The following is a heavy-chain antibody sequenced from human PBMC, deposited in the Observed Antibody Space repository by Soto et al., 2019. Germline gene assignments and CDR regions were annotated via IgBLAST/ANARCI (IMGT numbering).Heavy chain of an antibody. CDR3: ARRFGSAFDF. J-gene: IGHJ3*01. V-gene: IGHV4-59*01. CDR1: GGSISSYY. D-gene: IGHD3-10*01. CDR2: IYYSGST. Sequence: QVQLQESGPALVKPSETLSLTCTVSGGSISSYYWSWIRQPPGKGREWIGYIYYSGSTNYNPSLKSRVTISVDTSKNQFSLKLSSVTAADTAVYYCARRFGSAFDFWGQGTMVTVSS.